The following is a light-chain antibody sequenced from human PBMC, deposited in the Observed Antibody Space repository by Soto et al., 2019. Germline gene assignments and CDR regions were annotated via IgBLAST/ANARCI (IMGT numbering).Light chain of an antibody. J-gene: IGLJ3*02. V-gene: IGLV4-69*01. CDR1: SGHSSYD. CDR3: QTWGTGIRV. Sequence: QPVLTQSPSASASLGASVKLTCTLSSGHSSYDIAWHQQQPEKGPRYLMKLNSDGSHSKGDGIPDRFSGSSSGAERYLAISSLQSEDEADYYCQTWGTGIRVFGGGTQLPVL. CDR2: LNSDGSH.